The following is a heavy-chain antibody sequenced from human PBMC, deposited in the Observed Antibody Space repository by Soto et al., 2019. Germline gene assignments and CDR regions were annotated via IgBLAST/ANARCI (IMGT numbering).Heavy chain of an antibody. D-gene: IGHD3-22*01. Sequence: ASVKVSCKASGYTFTSYGISWVRQAPGQGLEWMGWISAYNGNTNYAQKLQGRVTMTTDTSTSTAYMELRSLRSDDTAVYHCAREYYDSSGYYFDYWGQGTLVTVSS. CDR1: GYTFTSYG. CDR3: AREYYDSSGYYFDY. CDR2: ISAYNGNT. V-gene: IGHV1-18*04. J-gene: IGHJ4*02.